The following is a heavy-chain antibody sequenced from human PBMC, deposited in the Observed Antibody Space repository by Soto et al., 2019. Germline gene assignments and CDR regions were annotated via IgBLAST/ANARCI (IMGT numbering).Heavy chain of an antibody. Sequence: SETLSLTCTVSGGSISSYYWSWIRQPPGKGLEWIGYIYYSGSTNYNPSLKSRGTISVDTSKNQFSLKLSPVTAADTAVYYCARVYPPRGIAGEGYYYGMDVWGQGTTVTVSS. CDR1: GGSISSYY. CDR2: IYYSGST. V-gene: IGHV4-59*01. CDR3: ARVYPPRGIAGEGYYYGMDV. J-gene: IGHJ6*02. D-gene: IGHD6-13*01.